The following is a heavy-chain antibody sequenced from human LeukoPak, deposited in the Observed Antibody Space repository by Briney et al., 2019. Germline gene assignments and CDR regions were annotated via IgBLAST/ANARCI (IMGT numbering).Heavy chain of an antibody. V-gene: IGHV1-69*05. CDR3: ATFGEFLL. CDR1: GGTFSSYA. Sequence: ASVKVSCKASGGTFSSYAISWVRQAPGQGLEWMGGIIPIFGTANYAQKFQGRVTMTRDTSVNTAYMELSRLRSDDTAVYYCATFGEFLLWGQGTLVTVSS. J-gene: IGHJ4*02. D-gene: IGHD3-10*01. CDR2: IIPIFGTA.